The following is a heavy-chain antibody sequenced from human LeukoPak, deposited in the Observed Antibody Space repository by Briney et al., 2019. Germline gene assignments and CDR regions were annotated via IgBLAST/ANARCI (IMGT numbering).Heavy chain of an antibody. Sequence: GGSLRLSCAASGFTFSSYWMHWVRQAPGKGLVWVSRINSNGGSTYYADSVKGRFTISRDNSKDTLYLQMNTIRGEDTAVYYCVKGGDFEYWGQGTLVIVSS. V-gene: IGHV3-74*01. J-gene: IGHJ4*02. CDR2: INSNGGST. CDR1: GFTFSSYW. D-gene: IGHD5-24*01. CDR3: VKGGDFEY.